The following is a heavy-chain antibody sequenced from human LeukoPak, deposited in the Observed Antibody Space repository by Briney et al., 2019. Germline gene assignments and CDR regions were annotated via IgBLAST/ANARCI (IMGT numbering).Heavy chain of an antibody. V-gene: IGHV4-59*08. J-gene: IGHJ6*02. CDR1: GGSISIYY. Sequence: PSETLSLTCTVSGGSISIYYWSWIRQPPGKGLEWIGDIYYSGSTNYNPSLKSRVTISVDTSKNQFSLKLSSVTAADTAVYYCARHADIRGWFGELLFSYGMDVWGQGTTVTVSS. CDR3: ARHADIRGWFGELLFSYGMDV. CDR2: IYYSGST. D-gene: IGHD3-10*01.